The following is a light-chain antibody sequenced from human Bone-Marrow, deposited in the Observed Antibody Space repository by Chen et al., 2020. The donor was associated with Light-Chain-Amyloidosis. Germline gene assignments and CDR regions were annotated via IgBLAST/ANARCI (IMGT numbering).Light chain of an antibody. CDR2: DAS. CDR3: QQSYNFPLT. CDR1: TDITNS. V-gene: IGKV1-33*01. J-gene: IGKJ4*01. Sequence: DIQMTQSPSSLSASVGDRVTITCQASTDITNSLNWFQQKPGKAPKLLNYDASDLEAGVPSRFSGRGSGSDFSFTIPSLPPEDFPTYYCQQSYNFPLTFGGGTTVDIK.